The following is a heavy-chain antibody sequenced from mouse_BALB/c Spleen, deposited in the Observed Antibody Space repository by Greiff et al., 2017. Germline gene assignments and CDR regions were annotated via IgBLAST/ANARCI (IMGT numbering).Heavy chain of an antibody. CDR3: ARELGRNYFDY. V-gene: IGHV5-4*02. J-gene: IGHJ2*01. CDR1: GFTFSDYY. D-gene: IGHD4-1*01. CDR2: ISDGGSYT. Sequence: EVKLMESGGGLVKPGGSLKLSCAASGFTFSDYYMYWVRQTPEKRLEWVATISDGGSYTYYPDSVKGRFTISRDNAKNNLYLQMSSLKSEDTAMYYCARELGRNYFDYWGQGTTLTVSS.